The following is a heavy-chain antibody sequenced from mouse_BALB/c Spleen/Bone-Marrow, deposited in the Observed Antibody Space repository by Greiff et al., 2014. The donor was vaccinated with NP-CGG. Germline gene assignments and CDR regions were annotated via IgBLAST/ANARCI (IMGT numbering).Heavy chain of an antibody. D-gene: IGHD2-14*01. CDR2: VDPANGNT. V-gene: IGHV14-3*02. CDR1: GFNIKDTY. CDR3: ARYRLGTYFDY. Sequence: DVKLQESGAELVKPGASVKLSCTASGFNIKDTYMHWVKQRPEQGLEWIGRVDPANGNTKYDPKFQGKATITADTSSNTAYLQLSSLTSEDTAVHYCARYRLGTYFDYWGQGTTLTVSS. J-gene: IGHJ2*01.